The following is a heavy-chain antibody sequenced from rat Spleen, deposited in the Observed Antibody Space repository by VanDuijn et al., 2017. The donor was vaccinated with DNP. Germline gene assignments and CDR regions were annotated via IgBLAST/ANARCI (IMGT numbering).Heavy chain of an antibody. CDR3: ASWSPIAPISTSNY. CDR1: GFTVNNFW. J-gene: IGHJ2*01. CDR2: IISSGGST. Sequence: EVQLVESGGDLVQPGRSLKLSCVVSGFTVNNFWMAWIRQVPGKGLEWVAAIISSGGSTYYPNSVKGRFTISRDNAENTVYLQMNSLRSEDTATYFCASWSPIAPISTSNYWGQGVMVTVSS. D-gene: IGHD1-2*01. V-gene: IGHV5-31*01.